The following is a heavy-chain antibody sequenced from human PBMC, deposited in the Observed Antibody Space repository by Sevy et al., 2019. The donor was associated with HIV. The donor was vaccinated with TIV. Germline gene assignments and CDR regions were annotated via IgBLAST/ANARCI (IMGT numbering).Heavy chain of an antibody. D-gene: IGHD4-4*01. J-gene: IGHJ4*02. Sequence: GGSLRLSCAAFGFTFSTHAMHWVRQAPGKGLEWVAVIWTEGDDESYAESVRGRFTISRENSKNTLYLQMNSLRSEDTAVYYCATEYSNGFDYWGQGTRVTVSS. V-gene: IGHV3-33*01. CDR2: IWTEGDDE. CDR1: GFTFSTHA. CDR3: ATEYSNGFDY.